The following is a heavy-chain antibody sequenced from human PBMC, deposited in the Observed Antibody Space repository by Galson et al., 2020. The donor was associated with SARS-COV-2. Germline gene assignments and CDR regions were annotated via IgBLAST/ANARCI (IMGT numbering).Heavy chain of an antibody. V-gene: IGHV3-74*01. Sequence: GSLRLSCVASGFTFRNYWMHWVRQVPGKGLVWLSRINPDGGSTAYADSEKGRFTVSRDNAKNTLYLQVNSLRGEDTAIYYCAREGRDYYSAMDVWGQGTTVTVSS. J-gene: IGHJ6*02. CDR3: AREGRDYYSAMDV. CDR2: INPDGGST. CDR1: GFTFRNYW.